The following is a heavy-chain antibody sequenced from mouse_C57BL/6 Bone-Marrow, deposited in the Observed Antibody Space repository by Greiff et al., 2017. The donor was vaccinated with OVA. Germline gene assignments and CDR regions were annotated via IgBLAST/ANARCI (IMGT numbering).Heavy chain of an antibody. Sequence: EVKLVESEGGLVQPGSSMKLSCTASGFTFSDYYMAWVRQVPEKGLEWVANINYDGSSTYYLDSLKSRFIISRDNAKNILYLQMSSLKSEDTATYYCARVGTVVAPFDYWGQGTTLTVSS. CDR1: GFTFSDYY. J-gene: IGHJ2*01. CDR3: ARVGTVVAPFDY. D-gene: IGHD1-1*01. V-gene: IGHV5-16*01. CDR2: INYDGSST.